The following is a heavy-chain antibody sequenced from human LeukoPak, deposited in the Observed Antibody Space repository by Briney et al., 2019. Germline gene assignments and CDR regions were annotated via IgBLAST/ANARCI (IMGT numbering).Heavy chain of an antibody. CDR3: ARASIVVVTAILSFDY. J-gene: IGHJ4*02. CDR2: ISYDGSNK. V-gene: IGHV3-30-3*01. Sequence: GGSLRLSCAASGFTVSSNYMSWVRQAPGKGLEWVAVISYDGSNKYYADSVKGRFTISRDNSKNTLYLQMNSLRAEDTAVYYCARASIVVVTAILSFDYWGQGTLVTVSS. CDR1: GFTVSSNY. D-gene: IGHD2-21*02.